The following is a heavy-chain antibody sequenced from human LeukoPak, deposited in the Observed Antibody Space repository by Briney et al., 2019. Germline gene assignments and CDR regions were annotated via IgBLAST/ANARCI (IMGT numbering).Heavy chain of an antibody. CDR2: INHSGST. J-gene: IGHJ3*02. D-gene: IGHD4-11*01. Sequence: SETLSLTYAVYGGSFSGYYWSWIRQPPGKGLEWIGEINHSGSTNYNPSLKSRVTISVDTSKNQFSLKLSSVTAADTAVYYCARHPPDYSDYEVVGFDIWGQGTMVTVSS. CDR3: ARHPPDYSDYEVVGFDI. V-gene: IGHV4-34*01. CDR1: GGSFSGYY.